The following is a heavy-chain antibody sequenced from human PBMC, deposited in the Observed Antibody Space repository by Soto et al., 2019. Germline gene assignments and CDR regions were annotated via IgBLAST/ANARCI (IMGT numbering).Heavy chain of an antibody. Sequence: GGSLRLSCAASGFTFSSYSMNWVRQAPGKGLEWVSSISSSSSYIYYADSVKGRFTISRDNAKNSLYLQMNSLRAEDTAVYYCARDRAYCGGDCYNWFDPWGQGTLVTVSS. V-gene: IGHV3-21*01. CDR2: ISSSSSYI. CDR1: GFTFSSYS. J-gene: IGHJ5*02. CDR3: ARDRAYCGGDCYNWFDP. D-gene: IGHD2-21*02.